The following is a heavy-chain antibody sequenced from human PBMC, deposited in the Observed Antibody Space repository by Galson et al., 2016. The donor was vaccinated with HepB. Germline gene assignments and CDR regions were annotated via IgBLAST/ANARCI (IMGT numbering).Heavy chain of an antibody. J-gene: IGHJ5*02. CDR3: ARGFGRIAESGYNWFDP. D-gene: IGHD6-6*01. CDR1: DFTFRDYW. Sequence: SLRLSCAASDFTFRDYWMNWIRQTPGSGLEWVANIKQDGSAKLYVDSVKGRFTISRDNARNSLFLYMNSLRADDSAVYYCARGFGRIAESGYNWFDPWGQGILVTVSS. V-gene: IGHV3-7*03. CDR2: IKQDGSAK.